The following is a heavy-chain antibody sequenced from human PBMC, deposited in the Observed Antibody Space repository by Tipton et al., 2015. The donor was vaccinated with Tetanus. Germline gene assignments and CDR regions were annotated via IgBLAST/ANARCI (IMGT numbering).Heavy chain of an antibody. CDR1: GGSINPYY. CDR3: ARDHRLSASYAGWFDP. J-gene: IGHJ5*02. V-gene: IGHV4-59*01. Sequence: GSLRLSCSVSGGSINPYYWSWIRQPPGKGLEWIGNIYSSGSTYYNPSLKSRVTISVDTSRNQFSLRLKSVTPADTAMYYCARDHRLSASYAGWFDPWGQGTLVTVSS. D-gene: IGHD2-8*01. CDR2: IYSSGST.